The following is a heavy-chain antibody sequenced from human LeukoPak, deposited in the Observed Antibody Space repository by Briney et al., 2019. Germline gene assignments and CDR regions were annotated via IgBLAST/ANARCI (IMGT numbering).Heavy chain of an antibody. Sequence: SETLSLTCTVSGGSISSYYWSWIRQPPGKGLEWIGYIYYSGSTNYNPSLKSRVTISVDTPKNQFSLKLSSVTAADTAVYYCARVRTSNWFDPWGQGTMVTVSS. D-gene: IGHD3-16*01. CDR1: GGSISSYY. V-gene: IGHV4-59*01. CDR3: ARVRTSNWFDP. J-gene: IGHJ5*01. CDR2: IYYSGST.